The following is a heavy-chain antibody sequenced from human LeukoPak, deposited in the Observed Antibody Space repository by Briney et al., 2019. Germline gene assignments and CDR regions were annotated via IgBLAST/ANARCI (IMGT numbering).Heavy chain of an antibody. J-gene: IGHJ3*02. CDR2: IFYSGST. CDR1: GGSISSSSYY. V-gene: IGHV4-39*07. D-gene: IGHD3-22*01. Sequence: SETLSLTCTVSGGSISSSSYYWGWIRQPPGKGLEWIGSIFYSGSTYYNPSLQSRVTISVDTSNNQFSLKLSSVTAADTAVYYCARGGYYDKEAFDIWGQGTMVTVSS. CDR3: ARGGYYDKEAFDI.